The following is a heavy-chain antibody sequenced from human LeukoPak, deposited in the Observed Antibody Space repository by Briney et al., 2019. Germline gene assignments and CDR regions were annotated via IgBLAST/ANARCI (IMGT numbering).Heavy chain of an antibody. J-gene: IGHJ4*02. V-gene: IGHV3-9*01. CDR1: GFTFDDYA. CDR3: AKDMDSYIEMATVD. Sequence: GRSLRLSCAASGFTFDDYAMHWVRQAPGKGLEWVSGISWNSGSIGYADSVKGRFTISRDNAKNSLYLQMNSLRAEDTAFYYCAKDMDSYIEMATVDWGQGTLVTVSS. CDR2: ISWNSGSI. D-gene: IGHD5-24*01.